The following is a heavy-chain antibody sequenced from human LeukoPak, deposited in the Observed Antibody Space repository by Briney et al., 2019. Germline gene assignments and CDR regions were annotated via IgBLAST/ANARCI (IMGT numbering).Heavy chain of an antibody. V-gene: IGHV4-59*01. CDR3: ARERAARLLDY. CDR2: IYYSGST. Sequence: SETLSLTCTVSGGSISSYYWSWIRQPPGKGLEWIGYIYYSGSTNYNPSLKRRVTISVDTSKNQFSLKLSSVTAADTAVYYCARERAARLLDYWGQGTLVTVSS. D-gene: IGHD6-6*01. CDR1: GGSISSYY. J-gene: IGHJ4*02.